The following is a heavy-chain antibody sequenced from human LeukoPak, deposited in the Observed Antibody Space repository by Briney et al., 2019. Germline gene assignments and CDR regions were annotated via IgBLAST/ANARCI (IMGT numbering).Heavy chain of an antibody. V-gene: IGHV4-39*07. CDR2: IYYSGST. Sequence: SQTLSLTCTVSGGSISSGSYYWGWIRQPPGKGLEWIGSIYYSGSTYYNPSLKSRVTISVDTSKNQFSLKLSSVTAADTAVYYCAREIGIMITFGGVIASWGQGTLVTVSS. D-gene: IGHD3-16*02. J-gene: IGHJ4*02. CDR1: GGSISSGSYY. CDR3: AREIGIMITFGGVIAS.